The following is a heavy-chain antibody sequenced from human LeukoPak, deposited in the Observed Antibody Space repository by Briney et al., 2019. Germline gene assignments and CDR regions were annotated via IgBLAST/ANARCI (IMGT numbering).Heavy chain of an antibody. J-gene: IGHJ4*02. V-gene: IGHV4-4*07. D-gene: IGHD6-6*01. CDR2: IYTSGST. CDR1: GGSICSYY. Sequence: SETLSLTCTVSGGSICSYYWSWIRQPAGKGLEWIGRIYTSGSTNYNPSLKSRVTMSVDTSKNQISLKVNSVTAADTAVYYCARESYSSSYLFDFWGQGTLVTVSS. CDR3: ARESYSSSYLFDF.